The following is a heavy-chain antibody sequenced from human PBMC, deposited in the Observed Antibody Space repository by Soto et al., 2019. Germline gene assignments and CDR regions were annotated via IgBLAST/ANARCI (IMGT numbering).Heavy chain of an antibody. D-gene: IGHD2-8*02. J-gene: IGHJ4*02. CDR2: IWYDGSNK. Sequence: GGSLRLSCAASGFTFSSYGMHWVRQAPGKGLEWVAVIWYDGSNKYYADSVKGRFTISRDNSKNTLYLQMNSLRAEDTAVYYCARDAGCEVFPSPPPDYWGQGTLVTVSS. V-gene: IGHV3-33*01. CDR3: ARDAGCEVFPSPPPDY. CDR1: GFTFSSYG.